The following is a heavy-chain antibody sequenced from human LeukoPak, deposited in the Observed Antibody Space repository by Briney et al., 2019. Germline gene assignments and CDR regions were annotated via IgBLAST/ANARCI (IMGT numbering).Heavy chain of an antibody. V-gene: IGHV3-30*18. CDR1: GFTFSSYG. J-gene: IGHJ5*02. CDR3: AKDGTGGYYPENWFDP. D-gene: IGHD3-22*01. CDR2: ISYDGSNK. Sequence: PGGSLRLSCAASGFTFSSYGMHWVRQAPGKGLEWVAVISYDGSNKYYADSVKGRFTISRDNSKNTLYLQMNSLRAEDTAVYYCAKDGTGGYYPENWFDPWGQGTLVTVSS.